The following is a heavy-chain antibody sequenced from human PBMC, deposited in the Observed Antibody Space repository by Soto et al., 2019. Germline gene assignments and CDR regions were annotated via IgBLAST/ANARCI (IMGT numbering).Heavy chain of an antibody. V-gene: IGHV4-34*01. CDR1: GGSFSGYY. J-gene: IGHJ6*02. D-gene: IGHD3-3*01. CDR3: ARGGVTIFGVVNPYGMDV. Sequence: TSETLSLTCAVYGGSFSGYYWSWIRQPPGKGLEWIGEINHSGSTNYNPSLKSRVTISVDTSKNQFSLKLSSVTAADTAVYYCARGGVTIFGVVNPYGMDVWGQGTTVTVSS. CDR2: INHSGST.